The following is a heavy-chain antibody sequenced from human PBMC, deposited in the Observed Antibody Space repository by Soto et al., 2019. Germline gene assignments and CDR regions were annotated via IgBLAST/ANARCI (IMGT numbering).Heavy chain of an antibody. J-gene: IGHJ4*02. CDR1: NGSISGFY. CDR3: VRVGVGIGNHFDS. Sequence: SETLSLTCSVSNGSISGFYWTWIRQPPGKILEWIGYIHYSGRTDYNLSLTSRATMSFDTSKNQFSLNLKSITAADTAVYYCVRVGVGIGNHFDSWGRGTLVTVSS. CDR2: IHYSGRT. V-gene: IGHV4-59*12. D-gene: IGHD1-26*01.